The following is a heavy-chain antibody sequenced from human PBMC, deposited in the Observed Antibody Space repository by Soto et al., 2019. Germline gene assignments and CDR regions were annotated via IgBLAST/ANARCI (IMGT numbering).Heavy chain of an antibody. J-gene: IGHJ6*02. V-gene: IGHV3-11*01. D-gene: IGHD5-12*01. Sequence: QVQLVESGGGLVKPGGSLRLSCAASGFTFSDYYMSWIRQAPGKGLEWVSYISSGGSNIHYADSVKGRFTISRDNAKNSLYLQMNSLRAEDTAVYHCARMAVATKAPGYYYCGMDVWGQGTTVTV. CDR1: GFTFSDYY. CDR2: ISSGGSNI. CDR3: ARMAVATKAPGYYYCGMDV.